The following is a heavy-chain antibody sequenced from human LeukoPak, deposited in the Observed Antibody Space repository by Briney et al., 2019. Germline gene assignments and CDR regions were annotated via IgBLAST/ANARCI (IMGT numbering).Heavy chain of an antibody. CDR2: ISSSSNYF. Sequence: GGSLRLSCAASGFTFSTYSMNWVRQAPGKGLEWVSSISSSSNYFYYADSVKGRSTISRDSAKNSLYLQMNSLRAEDTAVYYCARARGTYYYYAMDVWGQGTTVTV. CDR1: GFTFSTYS. V-gene: IGHV3-21*01. CDR3: ARARGTYYYYAMDV. D-gene: IGHD1-26*01. J-gene: IGHJ6*02.